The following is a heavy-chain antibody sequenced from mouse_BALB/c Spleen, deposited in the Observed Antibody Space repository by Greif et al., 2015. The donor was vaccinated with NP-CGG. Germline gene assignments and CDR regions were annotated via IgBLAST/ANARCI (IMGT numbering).Heavy chain of an antibody. J-gene: IGHJ1*01. V-gene: IGHV5-15*02. CDR2: ISNLAYSI. CDR1: GFTFSDYG. D-gene: IGHD1-1*01. CDR3: ARDYYGSSYWYFDV. Sequence: EVQVVESGGGLVQPGGSRKLSCAASGFTFSDYGMAWVRQAPRKGPEWVAFISNLAYSIYYADTVTGRFTISRENAKNTLYLEMSSLRSEDTAMYYCARDYYGSSYWYFDVWGAGTTVTVSS.